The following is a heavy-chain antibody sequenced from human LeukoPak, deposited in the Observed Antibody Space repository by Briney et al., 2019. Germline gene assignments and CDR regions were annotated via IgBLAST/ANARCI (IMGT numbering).Heavy chain of an antibody. D-gene: IGHD3-22*01. J-gene: IGHJ4*02. CDR1: GASISSGDYH. CDR2: IHDSGST. Sequence: SETLSLTCTVSGASISSGDYHWNWIRQPPGKGLEWIGFIHDSGSTYYNPSLKSRVSISRDMSKNQLSLMLSSVTAADTAVYYCARVRGMDDSSGYYHYYFDYWGQGTLVTVSS. V-gene: IGHV4-30-4*01. CDR3: ARVRGMDDSSGYYHYYFDY.